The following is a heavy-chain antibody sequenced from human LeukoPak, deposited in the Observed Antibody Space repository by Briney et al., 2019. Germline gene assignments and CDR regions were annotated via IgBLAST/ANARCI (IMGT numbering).Heavy chain of an antibody. Sequence: GGSLRLSCAASGFSVSTSYMSWVRQAPGKGLEYVSVLYDSGDTYYAESVKGRFTISRDNSKNTVYLQMNSLRVEDTAVYYCAREHSSGWYAFDYWGQGTLVTVSS. CDR3: AREHSSGWYAFDY. CDR2: LYDSGDT. CDR1: GFSVSTSY. J-gene: IGHJ4*02. D-gene: IGHD6-19*01. V-gene: IGHV3-53*01.